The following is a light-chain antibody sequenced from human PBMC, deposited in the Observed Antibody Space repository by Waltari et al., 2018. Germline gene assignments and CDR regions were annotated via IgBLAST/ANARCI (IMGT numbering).Light chain of an antibody. CDR1: SATIGTYY. CDR2: ANN. J-gene: IGLJ1*01. CDR3: AAWDDSLSGYV. V-gene: IGLV1-47*01. Sequence: QSVLTQPPSASGTPGQRVTISFSGSSATIGTYYVYWYQQLPATAPKLLIYANNQRPSGVSDRFSGSKSGTSASLAISGLRSEDEADYYCAAWDDSLSGYVFGTGTKVTVL.